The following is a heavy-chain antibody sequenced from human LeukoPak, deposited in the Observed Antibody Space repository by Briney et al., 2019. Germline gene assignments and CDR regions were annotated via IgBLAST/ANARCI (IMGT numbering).Heavy chain of an antibody. V-gene: IGHV3-23*01. CDR3: AKDIRYYYDRSGFYYDY. CDR2: ISNNGANT. CDR1: GFTFSNYV. Sequence: GGSLRLSCAASGFTFSNYVMGWVRLAPGKGLEWVSLISNNGANTWHADSVKGRFTISRDNSKNTLHLQMNSLRGEDTAVYYCAKDIRYYYDRSGFYYDYWGQGTLLTVSS. J-gene: IGHJ4*02. D-gene: IGHD3-22*01.